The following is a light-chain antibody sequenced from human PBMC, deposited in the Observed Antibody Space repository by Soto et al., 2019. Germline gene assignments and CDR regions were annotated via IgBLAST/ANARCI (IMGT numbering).Light chain of an antibody. J-gene: IGKJ3*01. Sequence: DIGMTQSPDSLSVSLGERATINCKSSQNLLSNSNTRDHLVWYQQKAGQPPKMIIYWASIRESGVPDRFIGGGSWTDFTLTISSLQAEDVAVYYCQQNYSFPITFGPGTKVD. CDR3: QQNYSFPIT. V-gene: IGKV4-1*01. CDR2: WAS. CDR1: QNLLSNSNTRDH.